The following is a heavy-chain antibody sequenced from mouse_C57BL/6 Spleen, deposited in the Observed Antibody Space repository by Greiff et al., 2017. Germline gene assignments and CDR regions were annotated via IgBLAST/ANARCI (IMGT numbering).Heavy chain of an antibody. CDR2: ISSGSSTI. D-gene: IGHD1-1*01. V-gene: IGHV5-17*01. J-gene: IGHJ2*01. CDR1: GFTFSDYG. Sequence: EVKLVESGGGLVKPGGSLKLSCAASGFTFSDYGMHWVRQAPEKGLEWVAYISSGSSTIYYADTVNGGFTIPRDNAKNTLFLQMTSLRSEDTAMYYCATPYNYYGSSYFDYWGQGTTLTVSS. CDR3: ATPYNYYGSSYFDY.